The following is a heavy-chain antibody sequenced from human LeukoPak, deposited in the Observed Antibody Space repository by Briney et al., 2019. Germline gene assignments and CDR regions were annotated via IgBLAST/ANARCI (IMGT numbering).Heavy chain of an antibody. V-gene: IGHV4-4*02. D-gene: IGHD1-26*01. CDR3: ARESVGWELSYYFDY. Sequence: SWVRQPPGKGLEWIGEIYHSGSTNYNPSLKSRVTISVDKSKNQFSLKLSSVTAADTAVYYCARESVGWELSYYFDYWGQGTLVTVSS. J-gene: IGHJ4*02. CDR2: IYHSGST.